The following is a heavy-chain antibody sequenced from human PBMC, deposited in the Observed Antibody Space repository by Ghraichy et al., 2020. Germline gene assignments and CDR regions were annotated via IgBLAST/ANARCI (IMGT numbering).Heavy chain of an antibody. CDR2: ISSSSSTI. D-gene: IGHD6-13*01. CDR1: GFTFSSYS. CDR3: ARDAGYSSSWYEGGSYFDY. J-gene: IGHJ4*02. V-gene: IGHV3-48*02. Sequence: GESLNISCAASGFTFSSYSMNWVRQAPGKGLEWVSYISSSSSTIYYADSVKGRFTISRDNAKNSLYLQMNSLRDEDTAVYYCARDAGYSSSWYEGGSYFDYWGQGTLVTVSS.